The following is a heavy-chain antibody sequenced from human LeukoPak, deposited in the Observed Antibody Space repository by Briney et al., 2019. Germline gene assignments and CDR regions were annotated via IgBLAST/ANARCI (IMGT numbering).Heavy chain of an antibody. V-gene: IGHV3-23*01. CDR2: ISGSGTNT. CDR3: AKDGSFDTGGYYHVWFAFDV. J-gene: IGHJ3*01. D-gene: IGHD3-22*01. CDR1: GFTFSSYA. Sequence: GGSLRLSCAASGFTFSSYAMSWVRQAPGKGLEWVSAISGSGTNTYYADSVKGRFTISGDNSMNTLYLQMNSLGAEDTAVYFCAKDGSFDTGGYYHVWFAFDVWGQGTMVTVSS.